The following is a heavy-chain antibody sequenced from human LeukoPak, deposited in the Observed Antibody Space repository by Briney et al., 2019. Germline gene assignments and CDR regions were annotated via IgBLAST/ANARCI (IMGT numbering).Heavy chain of an antibody. CDR3: VRLRGGIQLWGD. Sequence: SETLSLTCTVSGGSITSNSYSWGWIPQPPGKGLQWIVTLSYTGTNYYHPSLKSRVPMPVHTSKNQLSRKLSYVTAADTAVYYCVRLRGGIQLWGDWGQGTLVTVSS. J-gene: IGHJ4*02. D-gene: IGHD5-18*01. CDR1: GGSITSNSYS. CDR2: LSYTGTN. V-gene: IGHV4-39*01.